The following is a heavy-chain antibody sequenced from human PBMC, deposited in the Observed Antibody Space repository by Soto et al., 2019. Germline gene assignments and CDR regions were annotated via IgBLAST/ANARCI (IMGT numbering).Heavy chain of an antibody. CDR3: ARDLGYYDSSGHEGY. V-gene: IGHV1-18*01. CDR2: ISAYNGNT. D-gene: IGHD3-22*01. Sequence: ASVKVSCKASGYIFTSYGISWVRQAPGQGLEWMGWISAYNGNTNYAQKLQGRVTMTTDTSTSTAYMELRSLRSDDTAVYYCARDLGYYDSSGHEGYWGQGTLVTVSS. J-gene: IGHJ4*02. CDR1: GYIFTSYG.